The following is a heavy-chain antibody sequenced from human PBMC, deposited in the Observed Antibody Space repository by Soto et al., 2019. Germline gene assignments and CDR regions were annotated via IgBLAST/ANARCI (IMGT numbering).Heavy chain of an antibody. CDR1: GGTFSSYA. CDR3: ARGLAARPTPNYCGMDV. D-gene: IGHD6-6*01. J-gene: IGHJ6*02. V-gene: IGHV1-69*01. CDR2: IIPIFGTA. Sequence: QVQLVQSGAEVKKPGSSVKVSCKASGGTFSSYAISWVRQAPGQGLEWMGGIIPIFGTANYAQKFQGRVTITADESTSTAYMELRSLRAEDTAVYYCARGLAARPTPNYCGMDVWGQGTKVTVSS.